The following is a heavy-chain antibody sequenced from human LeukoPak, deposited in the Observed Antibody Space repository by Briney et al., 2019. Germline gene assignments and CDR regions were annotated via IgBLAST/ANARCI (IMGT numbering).Heavy chain of an antibody. V-gene: IGHV3-15*01. J-gene: IGHJ4*02. Sequence: GGSLRLSCAASGFTFSNAWMSWVRQAPGKGLEWVGRIKSKTDGGTTDYAAPVKGRFTISRDDSKNTLYLQMNSLKTEDTAVYYCTTDLPYVYYYDSWGQGTLVTVSS. D-gene: IGHD3-22*01. CDR1: GFTFSNAW. CDR2: IKSKTDGGTT. CDR3: TTDLPYVYYYDS.